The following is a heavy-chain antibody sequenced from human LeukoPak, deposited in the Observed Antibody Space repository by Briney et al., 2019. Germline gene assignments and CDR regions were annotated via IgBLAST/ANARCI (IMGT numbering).Heavy chain of an antibody. J-gene: IGHJ3*02. CDR2: ISSSSSYI. Sequence: PGGSLRLSCAASGFTFSSYSMNSVRQAPGKGVEWVSSISSSSSYIYYADSVKGRFTISRDNAKNSLYLQMNSLRAEDTAVYYCARSLYGVNYGDAFDIWGQGTMVTVSS. D-gene: IGHD4-23*01. V-gene: IGHV3-21*01. CDR1: GFTFSSYS. CDR3: ARSLYGVNYGDAFDI.